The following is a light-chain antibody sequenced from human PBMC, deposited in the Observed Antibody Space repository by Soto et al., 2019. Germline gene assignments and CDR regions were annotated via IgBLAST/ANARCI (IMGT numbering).Light chain of an antibody. CDR3: SSSTTRGTRV. CDR1: KSDVGAYKP. J-gene: IGLJ1*01. V-gene: IGLV2-14*03. CDR2: DVS. Sequence: QSVLTQPASVSGSPGQSITISCTGTKSDVGAYKPVSWYQHHPGKAPKLMIYDVSYRPSGVFNRFSGSQSGNTASLTISGLQPEDESDYYCSSSTTRGTRVFGTGTKVTVL.